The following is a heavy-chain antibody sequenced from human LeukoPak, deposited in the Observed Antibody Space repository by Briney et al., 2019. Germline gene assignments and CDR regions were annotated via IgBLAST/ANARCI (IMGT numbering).Heavy chain of an antibody. CDR1: GFTFSWYG. J-gene: IGHJ4*02. D-gene: IGHD5-24*01. CDR3: AKSRTPPRDGYNYPFDN. CDR2: ISSSGSGT. Sequence: PGGSLRLSCAASGFTFSWYGMSWVRQAPGKGLEWVSSISSSGSGTYYADSVKGRFTIIRDNSKNTLYLQMNTLRAEDTAVYYCAKSRTPPRDGYNYPFDNWGQGTQVTISS. V-gene: IGHV3-23*01.